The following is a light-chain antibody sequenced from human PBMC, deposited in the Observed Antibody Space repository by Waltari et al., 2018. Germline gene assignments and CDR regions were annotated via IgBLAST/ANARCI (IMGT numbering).Light chain of an antibody. CDR2: EVS. J-gene: IGLJ2*01. V-gene: IGLV2-23*01. CDR3: CSYAGSSTLL. Sequence: QSALTQPASVSGSPGQSITIPCPGTSRDAGSYNLFSWYQQPPGKAPKLMIYEVSKWPSGVSNRFSGSKSGNTASLTISGLQAEDEADYYCCSYAGSSTLLFGGGTKVTVL. CDR1: SRDAGSYNL.